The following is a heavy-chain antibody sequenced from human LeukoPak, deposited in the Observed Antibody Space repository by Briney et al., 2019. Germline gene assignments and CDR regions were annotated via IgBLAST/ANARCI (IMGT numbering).Heavy chain of an antibody. CDR1: GFTFSSYS. V-gene: IGHV3-21*01. Sequence: GGSLRLSXAASGFTFSSYSMNWVRQAPGKGLEWVSSISSSSSYIYYADSVKGRFTISRDNAKNSLYLQMNSLRAEDTAVYYCARISAAYCGGDCYSGFDPWGQGTLVTVSS. D-gene: IGHD2-21*02. CDR2: ISSSSSYI. CDR3: ARISAAYCGGDCYSGFDP. J-gene: IGHJ5*02.